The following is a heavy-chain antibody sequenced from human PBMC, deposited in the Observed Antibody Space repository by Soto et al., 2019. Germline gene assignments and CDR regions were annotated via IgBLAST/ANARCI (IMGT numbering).Heavy chain of an antibody. D-gene: IGHD6-13*01. J-gene: IGHJ4*02. CDR2: IYYSGST. CDR3: ARVNGIAAALLFLDY. Sequence: PSETLSLTCTVSGGSISSSSYFWGWIRQPPGKGLEWIGSIYYSGSTYYNPSLKSRVTVSVDTSKNQFSLKLSSVTAADTAVYYCARVNGIAAALLFLDYWGQGTLVTVSS. V-gene: IGHV4-39*01. CDR1: GGSISSSSYF.